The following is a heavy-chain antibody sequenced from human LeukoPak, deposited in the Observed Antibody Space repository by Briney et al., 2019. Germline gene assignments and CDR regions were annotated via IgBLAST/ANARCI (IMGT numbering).Heavy chain of an antibody. CDR3: AIQFYDSSGYYFQH. D-gene: IGHD3-22*01. J-gene: IGHJ1*01. Sequence: SETLSLTCTVSGGSISSRSYYWGWIRQPPGEGLEWIANIYSSGITYQNPSLKSRATISVDTSKTHFSLKLSSLTAADTAVYYCAIQFYDSSGYYFQHWGQGTPVTVSS. V-gene: IGHV4-39*02. CDR2: IYSSGIT. CDR1: GGSISSRSYY.